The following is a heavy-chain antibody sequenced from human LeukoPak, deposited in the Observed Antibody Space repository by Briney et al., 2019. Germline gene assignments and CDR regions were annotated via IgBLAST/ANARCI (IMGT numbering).Heavy chain of an antibody. D-gene: IGHD2-21*02. J-gene: IGHJ6*03. V-gene: IGHV3-21*01. Sequence: GGSLRLSCAASGFTFSSYSMNWVRQAPGKGLEWVSSISSSSSYIYYADSVKGRFTISRDNAKNSLYLQMNSLRAEDTAVYYCARDVAYCGGDCYSVHYYYYMDVWGKGTTVTISS. CDR3: ARDVAYCGGDCYSVHYYYYMDV. CDR1: GFTFSSYS. CDR2: ISSSSSYI.